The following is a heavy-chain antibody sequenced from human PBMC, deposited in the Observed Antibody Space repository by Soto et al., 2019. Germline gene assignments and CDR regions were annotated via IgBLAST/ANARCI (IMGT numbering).Heavy chain of an antibody. CDR2: INHSGST. J-gene: IGHJ5*02. CDR3: ARTSGIAVAGTRNWFDP. Sequence: PSETLSLTCAVYGGSFSGYYWSWIRQPPGKGLEWIGEINHSGSTNYNPSLKSRVTISVDTSKNQFSLKLSSVTAADTAVYYCARTSGIAVAGTRNWFDPWGQGTLVTVSS. CDR1: GGSFSGYY. V-gene: IGHV4-34*01. D-gene: IGHD6-19*01.